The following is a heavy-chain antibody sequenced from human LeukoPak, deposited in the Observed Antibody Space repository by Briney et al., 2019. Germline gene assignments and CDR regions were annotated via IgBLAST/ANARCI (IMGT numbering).Heavy chain of an antibody. Sequence: GGSLRLSCAASGFTFSTYAMSWVRQAPGKGLEWVSAISSSSGGTYYADSVKGRFTISRDNPKNTLYLQMNSLRAEDTAVYYCAKDLLGATGSDYWGQGTLVTVSS. J-gene: IGHJ4*02. D-gene: IGHD1-26*01. CDR2: ISSSSGGT. CDR3: AKDLLGATGSDY. V-gene: IGHV3-23*01. CDR1: GFTFSTYA.